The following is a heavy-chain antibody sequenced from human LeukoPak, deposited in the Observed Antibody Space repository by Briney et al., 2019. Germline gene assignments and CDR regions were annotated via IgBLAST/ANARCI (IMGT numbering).Heavy chain of an antibody. D-gene: IGHD3-10*01. CDR2: ISGSGTI. J-gene: IGHJ5*02. Sequence: SETLSLTCTVSGYSINSYWSWIRQPAGKGLEWIGRISGSGTITYNPALQSRLSISIDTSKNQFSLKLMSVTAADTAVYYCARDSGTTGEVKFDPWGQGTLVTVSS. CDR1: GYSINSY. CDR3: ARDSGTTGEVKFDP. V-gene: IGHV4-4*07.